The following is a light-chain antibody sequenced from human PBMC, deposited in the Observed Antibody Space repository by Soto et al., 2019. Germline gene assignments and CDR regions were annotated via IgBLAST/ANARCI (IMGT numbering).Light chain of an antibody. V-gene: IGLV1-51*01. CDR2: DDD. CDR1: SPNIGGNS. Sequence: SVLTQPPSVSAAPGQRVTISCSGSSPNIGGNSVSWYQQLPGTAPKLLIYDDDKRPSGIPDRFSGSKSGTSATLGITGFQTGDEADYYCGSWDSSLSAYVFGTGTKGTV. J-gene: IGLJ1*01. CDR3: GSWDSSLSAYV.